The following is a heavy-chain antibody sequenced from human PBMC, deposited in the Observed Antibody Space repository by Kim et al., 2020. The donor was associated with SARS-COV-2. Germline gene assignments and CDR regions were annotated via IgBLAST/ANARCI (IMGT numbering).Heavy chain of an antibody. CDR2: ISGGAVNK. D-gene: IGHD2-21*01. Sequence: GGSLRLSCVASGFTFDTYAMSCVRQAPGKGLEWVSVISGGAVNKFYADSVRGRFTISRDNSKNTLFLQMSSLRDEDTALYYCAKMVIMDGYNYFYYYAM. V-gene: IGHV3-23*01. J-gene: IGHJ6*01. CDR1: GFTFDTYA. CDR3: AKMVIMDGYNYFYYYAM.